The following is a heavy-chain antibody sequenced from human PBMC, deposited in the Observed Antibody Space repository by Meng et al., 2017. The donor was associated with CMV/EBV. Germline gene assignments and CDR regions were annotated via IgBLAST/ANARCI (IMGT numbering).Heavy chain of an antibody. CDR1: GFTFSDYY. Sequence: GESLKISCAASGFTFSDYYMSWIRQAPGKGLEWVSYISSSGSTIYYADSVKGRFTISRDNAKNSLYLQMNSLRAEDTAVYYCARDPAYRCGGDCYYYYGMDVWGQGTMVTVSS. CDR3: ARDPAYRCGGDCYYYYGMDV. J-gene: IGHJ6*02. D-gene: IGHD2-21*01. V-gene: IGHV3-11*01. CDR2: ISSSGSTI.